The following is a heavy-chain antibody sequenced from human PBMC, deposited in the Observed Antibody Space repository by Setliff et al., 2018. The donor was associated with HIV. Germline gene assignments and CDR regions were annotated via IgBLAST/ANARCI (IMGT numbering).Heavy chain of an antibody. V-gene: IGHV4-39*01. Sequence: LSLTCTVSGVSTSSTSYYWGWIRQPPGKGLEWIGYIYYSGNTYYNPSLKSRVTISVDTSKNHFSLRLSSVTAADTAIYYCARHVVALGIVVLPAGALDFWGPGTLVTVSS. J-gene: IGHJ4*02. D-gene: IGHD2-2*01. CDR1: GVSTSSTSYY. CDR2: IYYSGNT. CDR3: ARHVVALGIVVLPAGALDF.